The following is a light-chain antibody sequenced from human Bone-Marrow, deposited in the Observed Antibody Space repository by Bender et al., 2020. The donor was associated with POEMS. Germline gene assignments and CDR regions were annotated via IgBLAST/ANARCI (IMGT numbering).Light chain of an antibody. J-gene: IGLJ2*01. Sequence: QSALTQPASVSGSPGQSITISCTGSSSDIGAYNYVSWYQHHPGKAPKLMIYDVSNRPSGVSSRFSGSRSGSTASLTISGLQAEDEADYYCSSYSSSTVVVGGGTKLTVL. V-gene: IGLV2-14*03. CDR3: SSYSSSTVV. CDR2: DVS. CDR1: SSDIGAYNY.